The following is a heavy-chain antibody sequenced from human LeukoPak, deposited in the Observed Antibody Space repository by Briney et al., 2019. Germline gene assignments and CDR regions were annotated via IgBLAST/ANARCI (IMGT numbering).Heavy chain of an antibody. D-gene: IGHD3-10*01. J-gene: IGHJ4*02. CDR3: ARSPSYGSGSYYGY. CDR2: INSDGSST. Sequence: GGSLRLSCAASGFTFSSYWMHWVRQAPGKVLVWVSRINSDGSSTSYADSVKGRFTISRDNAKNTLYLQMNSLRAEDTAVYYCARSPSYGSGSYYGYWGQGTLVTVSS. CDR1: GFTFSSYW. V-gene: IGHV3-74*01.